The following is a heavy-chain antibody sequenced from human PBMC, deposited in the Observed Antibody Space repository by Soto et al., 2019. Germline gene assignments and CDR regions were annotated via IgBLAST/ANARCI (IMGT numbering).Heavy chain of an antibody. Sequence: QVQLVQSGAEVKKPGASVKVSCKASGYTFNNYGISWVRQARGQGLEWMGWISGYNGDTDYAHNFKGRLTMTTDTTTSTAYMELRSLKSDDTAVLFCASDSGHFGVWAYLFDHWGQGTLITGSS. CDR3: ASDSGHFGVWAYLFDH. V-gene: IGHV1-18*01. D-gene: IGHD4-17*01. CDR1: GYTFNNYG. J-gene: IGHJ4*02. CDR2: ISGYNGDT.